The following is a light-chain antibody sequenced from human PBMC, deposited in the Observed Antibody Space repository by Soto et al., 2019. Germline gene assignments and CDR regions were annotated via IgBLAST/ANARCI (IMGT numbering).Light chain of an antibody. J-gene: IGLJ2*01. V-gene: IGLV2-8*01. Sequence: QYALTQPPSASGSLGQSVTISCTGTSSDVGGYNYVYWHQQHPGKAPKLMISEVTKRPSGVPDRFSGSKSGNTASLTVSGLQAEDEADYYCSSFAGGGNPVLFGGVTNLTVL. CDR3: SSFAGGGNPVL. CDR2: EVT. CDR1: SSDVGGYNY.